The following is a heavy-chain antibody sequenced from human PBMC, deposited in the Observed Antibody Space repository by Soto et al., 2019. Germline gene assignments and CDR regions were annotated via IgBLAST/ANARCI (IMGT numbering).Heavy chain of an antibody. Sequence: PGGSLRLSCAASGFTFSSYDMHWVRQATGKGLEWVSAIGTAGDTYYPGSVKGRFTISRENAKNSLYLQMNSLRAGGTAVYYCARGDTMVRGTILAYFDYWGQGTLVTVSS. CDR1: GFTFSSYD. J-gene: IGHJ4*02. CDR3: ARGDTMVRGTILAYFDY. D-gene: IGHD3-10*01. V-gene: IGHV3-13*04. CDR2: IGTAGDT.